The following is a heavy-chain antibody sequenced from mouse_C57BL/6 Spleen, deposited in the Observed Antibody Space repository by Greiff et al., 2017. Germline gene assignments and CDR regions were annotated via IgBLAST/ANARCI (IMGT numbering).Heavy chain of an antibody. CDR1: GYSFTGYY. CDR3: ARSPYFDY. J-gene: IGHJ2*01. V-gene: IGHV1-42*01. CDR2: INPSTGGT. Sequence: EVQLQQSGPELVKPGASVKISCTASGYSFTGYYMNWVKQSPEKSLEWIGEINPSTGGTTYNQKFKAKATLTVDKSSSTAYMQLKSLTSEDSAVYYCARSPYFDYWGQGTTLTVSS.